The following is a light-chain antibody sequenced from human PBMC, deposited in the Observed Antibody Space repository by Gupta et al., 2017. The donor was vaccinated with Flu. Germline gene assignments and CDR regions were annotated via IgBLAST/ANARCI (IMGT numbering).Light chain of an antibody. CDR2: GAS. CDR3: QQDGTSPLT. V-gene: IGKV3-20*01. J-gene: IGKJ4*01. Sequence: EIVLTQSPGTLSLSPGERATLSCRASQSVSSSYLAWYQQKPGQAPRLLIYGASSRATGIPDRFSDSGSGTDFTLTISILDPEDSAVYYCQQDGTSPLTFGGGTKVEIK. CDR1: QSVSSSY.